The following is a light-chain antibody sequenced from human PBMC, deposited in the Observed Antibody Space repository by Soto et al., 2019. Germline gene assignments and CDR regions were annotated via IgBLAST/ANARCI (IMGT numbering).Light chain of an antibody. V-gene: IGLV2-8*01. Sequence: QSVLTPPPSASGSPGQSVTISCTGTSSDVGAYNYVSWYQQLPGKAPKLIIYEVSKRPSGVPDRSSGSKSGNTASLTVSGLQAEDEADYHCSSYAGSNNHYVFGTGTKVTVL. CDR2: EVS. CDR3: SSYAGSNNHYV. J-gene: IGLJ1*01. CDR1: SSDVGAYNY.